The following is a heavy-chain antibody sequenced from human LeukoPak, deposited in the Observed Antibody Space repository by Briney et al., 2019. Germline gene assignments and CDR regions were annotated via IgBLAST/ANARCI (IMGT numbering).Heavy chain of an antibody. CDR3: AKDRGGVDYYDSSGYQDY. Sequence: RSGGSLRLSCAASGFTFSSYAMSWVRQAPGKGLEWVSAISGSGGSTYYADSVKGRFTISRDNSKNTLYLQMNSLRAEDTAVYYCAKDRGGVDYYDSSGYQDYWGQGTLVTVSS. D-gene: IGHD3-22*01. V-gene: IGHV3-23*01. CDR2: ISGSGGST. CDR1: GFTFSSYA. J-gene: IGHJ4*02.